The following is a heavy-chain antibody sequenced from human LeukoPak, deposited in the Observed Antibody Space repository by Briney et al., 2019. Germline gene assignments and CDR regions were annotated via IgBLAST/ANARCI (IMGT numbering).Heavy chain of an antibody. V-gene: IGHV3-66*01. CDR2: IYSGGSI. J-gene: IGHJ4*02. CDR3: ARDHIEWELPLDY. D-gene: IGHD1-26*01. Sequence: GGSLRLSCAASGFTVSSNYMSWVRQAPGKGLEWVSIIYSGGSIYYADSVKGRFTISRDNAKNSLYLQMNSLRAEDTAVYYCARDHIEWELPLDYWGQGTLVTVSS. CDR1: GFTVSSNY.